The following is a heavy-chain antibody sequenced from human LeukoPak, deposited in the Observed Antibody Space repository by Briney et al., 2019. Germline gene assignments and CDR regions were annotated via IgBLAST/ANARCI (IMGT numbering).Heavy chain of an antibody. CDR1: GYTFSDYY. D-gene: IGHD3-10*01. J-gene: IGHJ4*02. V-gene: IGHV3-11*01. CDR2: AGFSGSSI. CDR3: ARGHYGLDY. Sequence: GGSLRLSCADSGYTFSDYYMSWIRQAPGKGLEWVSYAGFSGSSIYYAESMKGRFTISRDNAKNSLYLQMNSLRAEDTAVYYCARGHYGLDYWGQGTLVTVSS.